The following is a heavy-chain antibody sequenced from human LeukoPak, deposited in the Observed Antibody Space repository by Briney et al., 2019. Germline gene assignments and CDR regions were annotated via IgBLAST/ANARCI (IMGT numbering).Heavy chain of an antibody. CDR3: ARVNGYNCGYFDY. CDR2: ISYDGSNK. J-gene: IGHJ4*02. V-gene: IGHV3-30*01. Sequence: GGSLRLSCAASGFTFSSYAMHWVRQAPGKGLEWVAVISYDGSNKYYADSVKGRFTISRDNSKNTPYLQMNSLRAEDTAVYYCARVNGYNCGYFDYWGQGTLVTVSS. CDR1: GFTFSSYA. D-gene: IGHD5-24*01.